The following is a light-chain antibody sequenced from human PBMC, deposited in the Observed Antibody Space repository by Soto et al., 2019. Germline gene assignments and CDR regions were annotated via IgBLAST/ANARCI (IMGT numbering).Light chain of an antibody. CDR1: QGIGRT. CDR3: QHFSSYHYT. Sequence: PSSLSASVGDRVTITCRASQGIGRTLAWYQQKPGQPPKLLICDASTLESGVPSRFSGNISGTDFTLTISSLQPEDFATYYCQHFSSYHYTFGQGTK. CDR2: DAS. V-gene: IGKV1-13*02. J-gene: IGKJ2*01.